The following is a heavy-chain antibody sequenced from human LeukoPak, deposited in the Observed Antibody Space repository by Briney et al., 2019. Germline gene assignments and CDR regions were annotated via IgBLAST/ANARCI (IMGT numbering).Heavy chain of an antibody. Sequence: SETLSLTCTVSGGSISSSSYYWGWIRQPLGKGLEWIGSIYYSGSTYYNPSLKSRVTISVDTSKNQFSLKLSSVTAADTAVYYCARIAAAGKNWFDPWGQGTLVTVSS. CDR3: ARIAAAGKNWFDP. J-gene: IGHJ5*02. V-gene: IGHV4-39*01. CDR2: IYYSGST. D-gene: IGHD6-13*01. CDR1: GGSISSSSYY.